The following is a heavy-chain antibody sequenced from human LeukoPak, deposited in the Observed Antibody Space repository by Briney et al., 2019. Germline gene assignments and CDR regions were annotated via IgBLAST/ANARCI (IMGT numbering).Heavy chain of an antibody. J-gene: IGHJ5*02. V-gene: IGHV3-23*01. Sequence: GGSLRLSCAASGFTFSSYAMHWVRQAPGKGLEWVSVISGSGGSTYYADSVKGRFTISRDNSKNTLYLQMNSLRAEDTALYYCVKASSSSPQYNWFDAWGQGTLVTVSS. CDR1: GFTFSSYA. CDR3: VKASSSSPQYNWFDA. D-gene: IGHD6-6*01. CDR2: ISGSGGST.